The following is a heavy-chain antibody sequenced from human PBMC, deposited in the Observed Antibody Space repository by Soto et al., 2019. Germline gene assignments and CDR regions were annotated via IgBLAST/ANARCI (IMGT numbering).Heavy chain of an antibody. V-gene: IGHV1-18*01. CDR3: ARDRAIRDSSGKSGY. CDR1: GYTFTSYG. Sequence: ASVKVSCKASGYTFTSYGISWVRQAPGQGLEWMGWISAYNGNTNYAQKLQGRVTMTTDTSTSTAYMELRSLRSDDTAAYYCARDRAIRDSSGKSGYWGQGTLVTVSS. CDR2: ISAYNGNT. D-gene: IGHD3-22*01. J-gene: IGHJ4*02.